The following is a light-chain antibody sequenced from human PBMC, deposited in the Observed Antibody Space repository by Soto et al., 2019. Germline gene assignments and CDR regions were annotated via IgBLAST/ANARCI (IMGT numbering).Light chain of an antibody. CDR1: SGHSSYA. V-gene: IGLV4-69*01. CDR2: LNSDGSH. CDR3: QTWGTGIHV. Sequence: QSVLTQSPSASASLGASVKFTCTLSSGHSSYAIAWHQQQPEKGPRYLMKLNSDGSHSKGDGIPDRFSGSSSGAERYLTXXSXXXXXXXXYYCQTWGTGIHVFGTGTKLTVL. J-gene: IGLJ1*01.